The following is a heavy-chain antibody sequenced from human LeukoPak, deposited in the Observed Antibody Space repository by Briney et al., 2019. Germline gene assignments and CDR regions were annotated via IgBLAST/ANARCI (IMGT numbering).Heavy chain of an antibody. CDR2: IRSKPVNYAT. CDR3: TTQERDYGDYSDAFDI. D-gene: IGHD4-17*01. Sequence: GGSLRLSCAASGFTFSGAAIHWGCQGSGRGLWWVGRIRSKPVNYATAYAASVKGRFTISRDESKNTAYLQMNSLKTEDTAMYYCTTQERDYGDYSDAFDIWGQGTMVTVSS. V-gene: IGHV3-73*01. J-gene: IGHJ3*02. CDR1: GFTFSGAA.